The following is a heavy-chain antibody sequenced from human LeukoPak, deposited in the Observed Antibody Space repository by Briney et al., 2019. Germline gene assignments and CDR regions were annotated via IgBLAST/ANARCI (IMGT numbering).Heavy chain of an antibody. CDR2: IYYSGST. D-gene: IGHD3-22*01. J-gene: IGHJ4*02. Sequence: SETLSLTCTVSGGSVSSGSYYWSWIRQPPGKGLEWIAYIYYSGSTDYNPSLKSRVTISLDTSKNQFSLKLRPVTAADTAVYYCARVGYDTSGYSNYWGQGTPVTVSS. CDR1: GGSVSSGSYY. CDR3: ARVGYDTSGYSNY. V-gene: IGHV4-61*01.